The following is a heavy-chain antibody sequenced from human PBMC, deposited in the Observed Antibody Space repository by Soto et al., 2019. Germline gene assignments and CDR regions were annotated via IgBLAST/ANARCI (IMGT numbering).Heavy chain of an antibody. CDR1: GYSFTSYW. J-gene: IGHJ6*02. V-gene: IGHV5-10-1*01. CDR2: IDPSDSYT. CDR3: ARRRAGYCSSTSCYGADGMDV. Sequence: GESLKISCKGSGYSFTSYWISWVRQMPGKGLEWMGRIDPSDSYTNYSPSFQGHVTISADKSISTAYLQWSSLKASDTAMYYCARRRAGYCSSTSCYGADGMDVWGQGTAVTVSS. D-gene: IGHD2-2*01.